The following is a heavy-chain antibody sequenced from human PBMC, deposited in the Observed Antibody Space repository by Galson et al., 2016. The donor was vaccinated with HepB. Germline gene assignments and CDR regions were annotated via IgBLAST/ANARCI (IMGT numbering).Heavy chain of an antibody. CDR3: ARHEGSITDAFDI. CDR2: IYPGDSDT. V-gene: IGHV5-51*01. Sequence: VKKPGESLKISCKGSGYSFTNYWIGWVRQMPGKGLEWMGNIYPGDSDTRYSPSFQGQVTISADKSISTAYLQWSSLKASDTAMYYCARHEGSITDAFDIWGQGTMVTVSS. J-gene: IGHJ3*02. CDR1: GYSFTNYW. D-gene: IGHD3-3*02.